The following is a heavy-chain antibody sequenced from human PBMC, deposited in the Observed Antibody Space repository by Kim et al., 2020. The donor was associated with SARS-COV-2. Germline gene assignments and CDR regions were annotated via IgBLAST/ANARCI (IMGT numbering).Heavy chain of an antibody. D-gene: IGHD3-3*01. CDR2: YDPEKGAT. Sequence: ASVKVSCKVSGYRLNELSMHWVRQVTGKGLAWMGGYDPEKGATDYAQKFQVRVTMTEDTSTDTAYMVLSSLTSEDTAVYYCAIFDFFDRSTTASVSALDVWGQGTTVIVSS. CDR3: AIFDFFDRSTTASVSALDV. J-gene: IGHJ6*02. CDR1: GYRLNELS. V-gene: IGHV1-24*01.